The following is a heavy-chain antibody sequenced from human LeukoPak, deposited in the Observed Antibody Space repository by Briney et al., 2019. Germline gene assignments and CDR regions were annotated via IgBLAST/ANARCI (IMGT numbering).Heavy chain of an antibody. J-gene: IGHJ3*02. D-gene: IGHD6-6*01. V-gene: IGHV3-48*03. CDR2: ISSSSTTI. CDR1: GFTFSSYE. CDR3: ARLYCRSSGKGFDI. Sequence: GGSLRLSCAASGFTFSSYEMNWVRQAPGKGLEWVSYISSSSTTIYYADSVKGLFTISRDNAKNSLYLQMNSLRAEDTAVYYCARLYCRSSGKGFDIWGRGGKVTVSS.